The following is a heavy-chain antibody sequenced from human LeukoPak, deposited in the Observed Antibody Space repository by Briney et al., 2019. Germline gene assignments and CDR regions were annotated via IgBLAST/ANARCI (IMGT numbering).Heavy chain of an antibody. Sequence: PSETLSLTCTVSGGSISSSSYYWGWIRQPPGKGLEWIGSIYYSGSTYYNPSLKSRVTISVDTSKNQFSLKLSSVTAADTAVYYCARQSGSSWYTHYYYYMDVWGKGTTVTVSS. CDR1: GGSISSSSYY. CDR3: ARQSGSSWYTHYYYYMDV. D-gene: IGHD6-13*01. CDR2: IYYSGST. J-gene: IGHJ6*03. V-gene: IGHV4-39*01.